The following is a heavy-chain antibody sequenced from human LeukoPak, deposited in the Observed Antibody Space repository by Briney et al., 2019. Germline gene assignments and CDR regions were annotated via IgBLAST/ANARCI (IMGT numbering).Heavy chain of an antibody. D-gene: IGHD3-3*01. CDR1: GGTFSSYT. V-gene: IGHV1-69*02. CDR3: ARGLYYDFWSGYYTWFDP. Sequence: ASVKVSCKASGGTFSSYTISWVRQAPGQGLEWMGRIIPILGIANYAQKFQGRVMITADKSTSTAYMELSSLRSEDTAVYYCARGLYYDFWSGYYTWFDPWGQGTLVTVSS. CDR2: IIPILGIA. J-gene: IGHJ5*02.